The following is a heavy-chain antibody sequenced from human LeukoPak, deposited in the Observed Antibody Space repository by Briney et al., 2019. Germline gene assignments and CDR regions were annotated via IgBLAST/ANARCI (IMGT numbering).Heavy chain of an antibody. Sequence: GGSLRLSCAASGFTFTSYWMSWVRQAPGKGLEWVANINQDGSEKYYVDSVKGRFTISRDNAKNSLYLQMNSLRAEDTAVYYCARSGSWMATNCAYWVQGSLVGLSS. CDR1: GFTFTSYW. CDR2: INQDGSEK. V-gene: IGHV3-7*01. J-gene: IGHJ4*02. CDR3: ARSGSWMATNCAY. D-gene: IGHD5-12*01.